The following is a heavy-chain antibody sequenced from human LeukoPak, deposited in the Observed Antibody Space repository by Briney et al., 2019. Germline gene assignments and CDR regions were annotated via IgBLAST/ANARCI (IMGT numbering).Heavy chain of an antibody. CDR3: ARSIMGGGAFDY. V-gene: IGHV3-7*03. D-gene: IGHD3-10*01. CDR2: IKEDGSEK. CDR1: GFTFSSYW. J-gene: IGHJ4*02. Sequence: GGPLRFSCAASGFTFSSYWLNWVRQPPGKGLKWVANIKEDGSEKYHVDSVKGRFTISRDNAKSSLFLQMNNLRAEDTALYYCARSIMGGGAFDYWGQGTQVTVSS.